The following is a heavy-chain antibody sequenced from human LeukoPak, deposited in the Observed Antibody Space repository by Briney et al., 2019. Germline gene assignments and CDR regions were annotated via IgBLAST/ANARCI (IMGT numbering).Heavy chain of an antibody. V-gene: IGHV3-9*01. J-gene: IGHJ4*02. D-gene: IGHD6-13*01. Sequence: GGSLRLSCAASGFTFDDYAMHWVRQAPGKGLEWVSGISWNSGSIGYADSVKGRFTISRDNAKNSLYLQMNSLRAEDTALYYCAKDRAAAGSEFDYWGQGTLATVSS. CDR2: ISWNSGSI. CDR1: GFTFDDYA. CDR3: AKDRAAAGSEFDY.